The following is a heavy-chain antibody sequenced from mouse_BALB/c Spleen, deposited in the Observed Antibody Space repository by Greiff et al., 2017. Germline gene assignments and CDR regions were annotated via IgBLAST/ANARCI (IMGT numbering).Heavy chain of an antibody. CDR2: ISSGGSYT. CDR1: GFTFSSYA. D-gene: IGHD1-2*01. CDR3: ARQCTTAYYFDY. J-gene: IGHJ2*01. V-gene: IGHV5-9-3*01. Sequence: EVKLVESGGGLVKPGGSLKLSCAASGFTFSSYAMSWVRQTPEKRLEWVATISSGGSYTYYPDSVKGRFTISRDNAKNTLYLQMSSLRSEDTAMYYCARQCTTAYYFDYWGQGTTLTVSS.